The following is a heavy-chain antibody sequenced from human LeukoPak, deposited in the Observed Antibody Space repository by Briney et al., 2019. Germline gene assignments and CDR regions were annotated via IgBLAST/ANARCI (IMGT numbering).Heavy chain of an antibody. Sequence: GESLKISCKASGYSFTTYWIGWVRQMPGKGLEWMGIIYPGDSDTRYSPSFQGQVTISADKSISTAYLQWSSLKASDTAMYYCARRYYYDSSGPPLGAFDIWGQGTMVTVSS. CDR3: ARRYYYDSSGPPLGAFDI. CDR2: IYPGDSDT. J-gene: IGHJ3*02. V-gene: IGHV5-51*01. D-gene: IGHD3-22*01. CDR1: GYSFTTYW.